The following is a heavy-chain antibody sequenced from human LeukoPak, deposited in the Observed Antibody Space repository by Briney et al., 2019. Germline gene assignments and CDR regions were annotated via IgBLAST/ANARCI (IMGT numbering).Heavy chain of an antibody. J-gene: IGHJ4*02. V-gene: IGHV1-2*02. D-gene: IGHD3-3*01. CDR3: ARGDKTYYDFWSGLYYFDY. Sequence: ASVKVSCKASGYTFTGYYMHWVRQAPGQGLEWMGWINPNSGGTNYAQKFQGRVTMTRDTSISTAYLELSGLRSDDTAVYYCARGDKTYYDFWSGLYYFDYWGQGTLVTVSS. CDR2: INPNSGGT. CDR1: GYTFTGYY.